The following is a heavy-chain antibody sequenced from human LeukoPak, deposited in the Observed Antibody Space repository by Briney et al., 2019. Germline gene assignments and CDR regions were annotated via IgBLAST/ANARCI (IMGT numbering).Heavy chain of an antibody. Sequence: SETLSLTCAVYGGSFSGYYWSWIRQPPGKGLEWIGEINHSGSTNYNPSLKSRVTISVDTSKNQFSLKLSSVTAADTAVYYCASGTYSSYFDYWDQGTLVTVSS. J-gene: IGHJ4*02. CDR3: ASGTYSSYFDY. D-gene: IGHD6-13*01. V-gene: IGHV4-34*01. CDR1: GGSFSGYY. CDR2: INHSGST.